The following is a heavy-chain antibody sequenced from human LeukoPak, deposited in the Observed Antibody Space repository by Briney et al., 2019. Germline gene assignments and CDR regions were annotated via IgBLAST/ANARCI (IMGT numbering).Heavy chain of an antibody. V-gene: IGHV1-69*04. D-gene: IGHD2-15*01. Sequence: SVKVSCKASGGTFSSYAISWVRQAPGQGLEWMGRIIPILGIANYAQKFQGRVTITADKSTSTAYMELSSLRSEDTAVYYCARVSCSGGSCYSVLMGYYGMDVWGQGTTVTVSS. CDR1: GGTFSSYA. CDR2: IIPILGIA. J-gene: IGHJ6*02. CDR3: ARVSCSGGSCYSVLMGYYGMDV.